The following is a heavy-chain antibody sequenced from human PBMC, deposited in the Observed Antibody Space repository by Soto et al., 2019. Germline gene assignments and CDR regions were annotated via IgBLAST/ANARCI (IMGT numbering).Heavy chain of an antibody. CDR2: IWYDGSSK. CDR3: AKEILGVYAFDI. Sequence: PWGSLRLSCVASGFFFDTYGMYWVRQAPGKGLEWVAVIWYDGSSKYYGDSVKGRFIISRDNAENTLYLQMNSLRAEDTAVYYCAKEILGVYAFDIWGQGTMVT. D-gene: IGHD3-3*02. J-gene: IGHJ3*02. V-gene: IGHV3-33*03. CDR1: GFFFDTYG.